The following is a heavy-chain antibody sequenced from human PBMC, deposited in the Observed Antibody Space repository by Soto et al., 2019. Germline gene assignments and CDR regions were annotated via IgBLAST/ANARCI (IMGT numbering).Heavy chain of an antibody. J-gene: IGHJ4*02. V-gene: IGHV3-30*18. D-gene: IGHD3-16*02. CDR2: ISYDGSDK. Sequence: QVQLVESGGGEVQPGRSLRLSCAASGFTFSSYAMHWVRQAPGKGLEWVAVISYDGSDKYYAESVKGRFTISRDNSKNTLNLQMNSLRADDTAVYYCAKALGELSPESYDYWGQGTLITVSS. CDR1: GFTFSSYA. CDR3: AKALGELSPESYDY.